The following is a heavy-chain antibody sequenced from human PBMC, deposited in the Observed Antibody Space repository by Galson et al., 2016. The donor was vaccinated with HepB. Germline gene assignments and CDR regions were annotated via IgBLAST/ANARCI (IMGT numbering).Heavy chain of an antibody. CDR1: GFMFNMFG. J-gene: IGHJ1*01. CDR3: VRARGITGTVPDD. D-gene: IGHD1-20*01. Sequence: SLRLSCAASGFMFNMFGMHWVRQAPGKGLEWVAVIWYDGSNQYYADSVKGRFTISRDNSKNIVHLQMNSLRGEDTAVYYCVRARGITGTVPDDWGQGTLVSVSA. V-gene: IGHV3-33*01. CDR2: IWYDGSNQ.